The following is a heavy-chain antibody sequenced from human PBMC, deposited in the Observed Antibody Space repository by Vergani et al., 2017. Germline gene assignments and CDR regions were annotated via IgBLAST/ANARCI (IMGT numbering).Heavy chain of an antibody. CDR3: AKFGGYSYYYYYYMDV. Sequence: EVQLLESGGGLVQPGGSLRLSCAASGFTFSSYAMSWVRQAPGKGLEWVSAISGSGGSTYYADSVKGRFTISRDNSKNTLYLQMNSLRAEDTAVYYCAKFGGYSYYYYYYMDVWDKGPTVTVSS. CDR1: GFTFSSYA. V-gene: IGHV3-23*01. D-gene: IGHD1-26*01. J-gene: IGHJ6*03. CDR2: ISGSGGST.